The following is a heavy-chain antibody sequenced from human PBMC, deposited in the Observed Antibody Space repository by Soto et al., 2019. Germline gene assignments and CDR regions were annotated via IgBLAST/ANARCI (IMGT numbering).Heavy chain of an antibody. CDR2: TAYTGNT. Sequence: SETLSLTCVVSGGSITSYHCSWIRQFPWKGLESLAYTAYTGNTNYNPFLKSRVTISMDTSTNQLSLKLTGMTAAETAVYYCARDRHAGVSHYFDPWRQGTLVTVYS. V-gene: IGHV4-59*01. CDR3: ARDRHAGVSHYFDP. CDR1: GGSITSYH. D-gene: IGHD4-4*01. J-gene: IGHJ5*02.